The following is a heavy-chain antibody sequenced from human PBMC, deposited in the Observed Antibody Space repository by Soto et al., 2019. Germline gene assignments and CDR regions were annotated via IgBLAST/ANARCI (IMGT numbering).Heavy chain of an antibody. CDR1: GFTFTSSA. V-gene: IGHV1-58*01. D-gene: IGHD3-10*01. CDR3: AAASVSETRYYYYGMDV. Sequence: SVKVSCKASGFTFTSSAVQWVRQARGQRLEWIGWIVVGSGNTNYAQKFQERATITRDMSTSTAYMELSSLRSEDTAVYYCAAASVSETRYYYYGMDVWGQGTTVTVSS. J-gene: IGHJ6*02. CDR2: IVVGSGNT.